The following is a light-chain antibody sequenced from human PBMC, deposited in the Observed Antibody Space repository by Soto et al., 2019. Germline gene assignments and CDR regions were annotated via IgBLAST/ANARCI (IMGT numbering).Light chain of an antibody. V-gene: IGLV1-40*01. J-gene: IGLJ2*01. CDR3: QSFDSIFIGLV. Sequence: QSVLTQPPSVTGAPGQRVTISCTGSNSNIGADYGVHWYQQFPETAPKLLIYDNTNRPSGVPDRFSGSKSGTSASLAITGLQAEDEADYYCQSFDSIFIGLVFGGGTKLTVL. CDR2: DNT. CDR1: NSNIGADYG.